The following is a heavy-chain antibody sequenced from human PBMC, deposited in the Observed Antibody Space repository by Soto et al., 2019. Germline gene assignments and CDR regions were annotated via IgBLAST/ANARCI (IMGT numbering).Heavy chain of an antibody. CDR1: GFTVSTYG. Sequence: QVQLVESGGGVVQPGRSLRLSCAVSGFTVSTYGMHWVRQAPGKGLEWVAVISRDGGTKYYADSVKGRFTISRDNSRNTLFLEMNSLRADDLAVYYCTGEVASRSWGQGTLVTVSS. CDR3: TGEVASRS. D-gene: IGHD2-8*02. J-gene: IGHJ5*02. V-gene: IGHV3-30*03. CDR2: ISRDGGTK.